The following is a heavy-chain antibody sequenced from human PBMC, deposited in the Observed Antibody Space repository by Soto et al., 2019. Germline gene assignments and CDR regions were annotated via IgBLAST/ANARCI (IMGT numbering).Heavy chain of an antibody. J-gene: IGHJ5*02. CDR3: ARAPYYYGSGSYSNWFDP. CDR1: GGSFSGYY. CDR2: INHSGST. Sequence: QVQFQQWGAGLLKPSETLSLTCAVYGGSFSGYYWNWIRQPPGKGLEWIGEINHSGSTNYNPSPKSRGSTSVDTSRNQLSLKLSSVTAADTAVYYCARAPYYYGSGSYSNWFDPWGQGTLVTVSS. V-gene: IGHV4-34*01. D-gene: IGHD3-10*01.